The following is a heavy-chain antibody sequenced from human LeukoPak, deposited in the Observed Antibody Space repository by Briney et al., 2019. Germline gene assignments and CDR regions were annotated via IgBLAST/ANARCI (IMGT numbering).Heavy chain of an antibody. J-gene: IGHJ5*02. CDR1: GFTFSSYS. D-gene: IGHD3-10*01. CDR2: INWNGGST. Sequence: PGGSLRLSCAASGFTFSSYSMNWVRQAPGKGLEWVSGINWNGGSTGYADSVKGRFTISRDNAKNSLYLQMNSLRAEDTALYYCARAGATHYYGSRFDPWGQGTLVTVSS. V-gene: IGHV3-20*04. CDR3: ARAGATHYYGSRFDP.